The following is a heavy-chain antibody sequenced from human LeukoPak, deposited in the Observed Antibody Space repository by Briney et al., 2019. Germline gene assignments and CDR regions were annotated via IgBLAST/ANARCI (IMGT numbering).Heavy chain of an antibody. CDR2: IKQDGSEK. CDR1: GFTFSTYW. CDR3: ARGGEGGTGTTDYYYYMDV. J-gene: IGHJ6*03. D-gene: IGHD1-1*01. Sequence: GGSLRLSCAASGFTFSTYWMTWVRQAPGKGLEWVANIKQDGSEKYYVDSVKGRFTISRDNANNSLYLQMNSLRAEDTAVYYCARGGEGGTGTTDYYYYMDVWGKGTTVTVSS. V-gene: IGHV3-7*01.